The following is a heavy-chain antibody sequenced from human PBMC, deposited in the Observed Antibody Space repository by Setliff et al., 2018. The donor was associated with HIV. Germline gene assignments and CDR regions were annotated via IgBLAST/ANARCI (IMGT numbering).Heavy chain of an antibody. Sequence: PSETLSLTCTVSGDPINSHYWSWIRQPPGEGLEWIGHVDYSGSSTYNHSLNSRVTVSIATSKSQFSLRLSSVTAADTALYYGARRSTVARGVDCFDLWGQGTQVTV. CDR2: VDYSGSS. J-gene: IGHJ4*02. CDR1: GDPINSHY. V-gene: IGHV4-59*08. CDR3: ARRSTVARGVDCFDL. D-gene: IGHD3-10*01.